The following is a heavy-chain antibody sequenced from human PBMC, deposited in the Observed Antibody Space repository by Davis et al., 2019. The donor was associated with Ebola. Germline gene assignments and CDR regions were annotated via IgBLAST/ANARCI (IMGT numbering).Heavy chain of an antibody. V-gene: IGHV4-34*01. J-gene: IGHJ3*02. CDR2: IHHSGST. D-gene: IGHD5-24*01. Sequence: MPSETLSLTCAVYGGFFSGYSWSWIRQPPGKGLEWIGYIHHSGSTYYNPSLKSRVTISVDRSKNQFSLKLSSVTAADTAVYYCARTRDGYNSWGLNAFDIWGQGTMVTVSS. CDR1: GGFFSGYS. CDR3: ARTRDGYNSWGLNAFDI.